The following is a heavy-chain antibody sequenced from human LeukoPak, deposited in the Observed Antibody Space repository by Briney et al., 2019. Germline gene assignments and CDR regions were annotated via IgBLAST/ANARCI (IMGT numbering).Heavy chain of an antibody. Sequence: GASVKVSCKAYGGSFSHYALNWVRQAPGQRLEWMGGIIPKFGIPMYAQNFQGRVTLTADESTTTAYMELSGLTSSDTAVYHCVRDLGYDGFRGYFDYWAQGTLVTVAS. CDR3: VRDLGYDGFRGYFDY. CDR2: IIPKFGIP. J-gene: IGHJ4*02. V-gene: IGHV1-69*13. D-gene: IGHD5-12*01. CDR1: GGSFSHYA.